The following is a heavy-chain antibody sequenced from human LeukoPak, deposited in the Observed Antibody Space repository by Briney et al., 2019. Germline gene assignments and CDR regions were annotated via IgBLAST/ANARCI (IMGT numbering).Heavy chain of an antibody. CDR3: ASSGEFRLIYRDYFDY. CDR2: IYYSGST. V-gene: IGHV4-59*08. J-gene: IGHJ4*02. D-gene: IGHD3-10*01. Sequence: PSETLSLTCTVSGGSISSYYWSWIRQPPGKGLEWIWYIYYSGSTNYNPSLKSRVTISVDTSKNQFSLKLSSVTAADTAVYYCASSGEFRLIYRDYFDYWGQETLVTVSS. CDR1: GGSISSYY.